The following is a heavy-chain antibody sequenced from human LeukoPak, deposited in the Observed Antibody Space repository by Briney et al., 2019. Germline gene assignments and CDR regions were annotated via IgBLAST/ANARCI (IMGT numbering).Heavy chain of an antibody. CDR3: ATPQVSGWNFDY. D-gene: IGHD6-19*01. CDR2: IYPGDPDT. J-gene: IGHJ4*02. CDR1: GYRFTSYW. Sequence: GESLKISCKGSGYRFTSYWIGWVRQMPGKGLEWMGSIYPGDPDTRYSPSFQGQVTISADKSITTAYLQWSSLKASDTAMYYCATPQVSGWNFDYWGQGTLVTVSS. V-gene: IGHV5-51*01.